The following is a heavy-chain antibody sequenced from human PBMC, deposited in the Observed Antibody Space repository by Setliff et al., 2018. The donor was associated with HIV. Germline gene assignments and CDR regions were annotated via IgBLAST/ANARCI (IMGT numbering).Heavy chain of an antibody. J-gene: IGHJ4*02. Sequence: SETLSLTCTVSGGSISTYYWSWIRQPPGKGLEWIGSIYFTGSSDNNPSLKSRVTLSVDTSKHQFSLKLTSVAAADTAVYYCARDSGGYNYGFAVGSFDYWGQGALVTVSS. CDR3: ARDSGGYNYGFAVGSFDY. CDR2: IYFTGSS. D-gene: IGHD5-18*01. CDR1: GGSISTYY. V-gene: IGHV4-59*01.